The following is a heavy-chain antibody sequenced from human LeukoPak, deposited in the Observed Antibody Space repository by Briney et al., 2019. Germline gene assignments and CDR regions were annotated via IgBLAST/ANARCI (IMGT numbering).Heavy chain of an antibody. J-gene: IGHJ4*02. CDR3: ASYKEYSSYS. CDR1: GGSISSGGYS. V-gene: IGHV4-30-2*01. CDR2: IYHSGST. D-gene: IGHD6-6*01. Sequence: SETLSLTCAVSGGSISSGGYSWSWIRQPPGKGLEWIGYIYHSGSTYYNPSLKSRVTISVDKSKNQFSLKLSSVTAADTAVYYCASYKEYSSYSWGQGTLVTVSS.